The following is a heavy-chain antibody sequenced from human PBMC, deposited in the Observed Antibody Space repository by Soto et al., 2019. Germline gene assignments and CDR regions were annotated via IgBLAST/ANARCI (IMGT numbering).Heavy chain of an antibody. CDR3: ARDRGGHPRKTNWFDP. Sequence: EVQLVESGGGLVQPGGSLRLSCAASGFTVSSNYMSWVRQAPGKGLEWVSVIYSGGSTYYADSVKGRFTISRDNSQHTLYLQMSSLRAEDTAVYYCARDRGGHPRKTNWFDPWGQGTLVTVSS. CDR2: IYSGGST. CDR1: GFTVSSNY. D-gene: IGHD3-10*01. V-gene: IGHV3-66*01. J-gene: IGHJ5*02.